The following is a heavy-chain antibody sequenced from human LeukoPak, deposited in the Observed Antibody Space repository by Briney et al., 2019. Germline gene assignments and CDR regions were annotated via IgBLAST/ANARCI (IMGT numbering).Heavy chain of an antibody. Sequence: GGSLRLSCAASGFTFSSYGMHWVRQALGKGLEWVAVISYDGSNKYYADSVKGRFTISRDNSKNTLYLQMNSLRAEDTAVYYCARDRDHSFDYWGQGTLVTVSS. CDR3: ARDRDHSFDY. J-gene: IGHJ4*02. CDR2: ISYDGSNK. CDR1: GFTFSSYG. D-gene: IGHD3-10*01. V-gene: IGHV3-30*03.